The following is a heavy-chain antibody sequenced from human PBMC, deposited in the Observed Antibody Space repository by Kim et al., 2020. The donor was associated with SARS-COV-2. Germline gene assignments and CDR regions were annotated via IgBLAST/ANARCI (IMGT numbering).Heavy chain of an antibody. D-gene: IGHD2-2*01. CDR3: AKDVGRRTSLKYYFDY. CDR1: GFTFSSYG. V-gene: IGHV3-30*18. Sequence: GGSLRLSCAASGFTFSSYGMHWVRQAPGKGLEWVAVISYDGSNKYYADSVKGRFTISRDNSKNTLYLQMNSLRAEDTAVYYCAKDVGRRTSLKYYFDYFGQGTLVTVSS. CDR2: ISYDGSNK. J-gene: IGHJ4*02.